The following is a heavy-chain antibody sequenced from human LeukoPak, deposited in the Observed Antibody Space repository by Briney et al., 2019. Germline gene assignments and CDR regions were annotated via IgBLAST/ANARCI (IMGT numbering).Heavy chain of an antibody. D-gene: IGHD3-10*01. V-gene: IGHV3-48*03. CDR1: GFTFSSYE. Sequence: GGSLRLSCAASGFTFSSYEMNWVRQAPGKGLEWVSYISSSGSTIYYADSVKGRFTISRDNSKNTLYLQMNSLRAEDTAVYYCAKDLKSLGGHHFDYWGQGTLVTVSS. CDR2: ISSSGSTI. CDR3: AKDLKSLGGHHFDY. J-gene: IGHJ4*02.